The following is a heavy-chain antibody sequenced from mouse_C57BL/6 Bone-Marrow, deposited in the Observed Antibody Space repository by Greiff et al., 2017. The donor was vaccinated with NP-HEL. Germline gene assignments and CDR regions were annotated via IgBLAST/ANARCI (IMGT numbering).Heavy chain of an antibody. J-gene: IGHJ3*01. Sequence: QVQLQQPGAELVMPGASVKLSCKASGYTFTSYWMHWVKQRPGQGLEWLGEIDPSDSSTYYNPKITGKSTLTVDKYSSTAYIQLSSLTSEYSAVYYCARLGEWLLRGWLAYWGQGTLVTVSA. CDR2: IDPSDSST. V-gene: IGHV1-69*01. CDR3: ARLGEWLLRGWLAY. D-gene: IGHD2-3*01. CDR1: GYTFTSYW.